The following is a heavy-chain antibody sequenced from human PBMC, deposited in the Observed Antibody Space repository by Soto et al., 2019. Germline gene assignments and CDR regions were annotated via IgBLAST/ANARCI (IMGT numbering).Heavy chain of an antibody. CDR1: GGSISSRSSY. V-gene: IGHV4-39*01. D-gene: IGHD3-3*01. CDR2: INYSGST. Sequence: QLQLQESGPGLVKPSETLSLTCTVSGGSISSRSSYWGWIRQPPGKGLEWIGSINYSGSTYYNSSLESRITISVDTSKNQFSLKLSSVAAADTAVYFCAKTGFWSDYRVADYWGQGTLVTVSS. CDR3: AKTGFWSDYRVADY. J-gene: IGHJ4*02.